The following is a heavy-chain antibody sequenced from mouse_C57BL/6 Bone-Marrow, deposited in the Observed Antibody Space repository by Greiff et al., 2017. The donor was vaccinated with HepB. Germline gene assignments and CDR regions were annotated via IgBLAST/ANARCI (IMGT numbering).Heavy chain of an antibody. D-gene: IGHD1-1*01. Sequence: QVQLKQPGAELVMPGASVKLSCKASGYTFTSYWMHWVKQRPGQGLEWIGEIDPSDSYTNYNQKFKGKSTLTVDKSSSTAYMQLSSLTSEDSAVYYCARCITTVYFDYWGQGTTLTVSS. J-gene: IGHJ2*01. CDR1: GYTFTSYW. CDR3: ARCITTVYFDY. V-gene: IGHV1-69*01. CDR2: IDPSDSYT.